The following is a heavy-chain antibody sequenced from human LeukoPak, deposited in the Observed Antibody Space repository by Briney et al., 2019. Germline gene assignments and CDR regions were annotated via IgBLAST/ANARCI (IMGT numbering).Heavy chain of an antibody. Sequence: GASVKVSCKASGGTFSSYAISWVRQAPGQGLEWMGRIIPILGIANYAQKFQGRVTITADKSTSTAYMELSSLRSEDTAVYYCASVYYYDSSGLYPGYNAFDIWGQGTMVTVSS. CDR1: GGTFSSYA. J-gene: IGHJ3*02. CDR2: IIPILGIA. V-gene: IGHV1-69*04. D-gene: IGHD3-22*01. CDR3: ASVYYYDSSGLYPGYNAFDI.